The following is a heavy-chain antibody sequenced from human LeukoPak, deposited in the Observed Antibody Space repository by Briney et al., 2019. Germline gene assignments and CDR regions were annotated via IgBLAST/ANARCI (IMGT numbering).Heavy chain of an antibody. CDR2: IKQDGSEK. V-gene: IGHV3-7*03. CDR1: GFTFSNYW. CDR3: ARDKSAGADTGSSFYY. D-gene: IGHD3-10*01. Sequence: GGSLRLSCAASGFTFSNYWMTWVRQAPGKGLEWVASIKQDGSEKYYVDSVKGRFTFSRDNAKNSLYLQMDSLRAEDTAVYYCARDKSAGADTGSSFYYWGQGALVAVSS. J-gene: IGHJ4*02.